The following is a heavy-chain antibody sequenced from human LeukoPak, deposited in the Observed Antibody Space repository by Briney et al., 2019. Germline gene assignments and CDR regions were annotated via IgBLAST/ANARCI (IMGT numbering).Heavy chain of an antibody. CDR1: GGSISSYY. V-gene: IGHV4-59*01. Sequence: SETLSLTCTVSGGSISSYYWSWIRQPPGKGLEWIGYIYYSGSTNYNPSLKSQVTISVDTSKNQFSLKLSSVTAADTAVYYCARGMHSSPLGGYYYYYMDVWGKGTTVTVSS. CDR3: ARGMHSSPLGGYYYYYMDV. CDR2: IYYSGST. D-gene: IGHD6-6*01. J-gene: IGHJ6*03.